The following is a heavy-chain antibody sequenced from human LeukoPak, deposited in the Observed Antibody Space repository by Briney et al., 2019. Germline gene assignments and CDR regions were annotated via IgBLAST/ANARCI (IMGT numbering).Heavy chain of an antibody. V-gene: IGHV3-11*04. J-gene: IGHJ4*02. CDR3: ATSRVFDY. Sequence: GGSLRLSCVASGFTFSDYFMSWIRQAPGKGLEWLSFINRAGNNIYYADSVKGRFTISRDNSKETLYLEMNSLRVEDTAIYYCATSRVFDYWGQGTLVAVSS. CDR1: GFTFSDYF. CDR2: INRAGNNI.